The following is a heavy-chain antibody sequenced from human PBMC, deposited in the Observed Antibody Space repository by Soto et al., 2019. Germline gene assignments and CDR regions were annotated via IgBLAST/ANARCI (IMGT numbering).Heavy chain of an antibody. V-gene: IGHV3-43*01. D-gene: IGHD6-13*01. Sequence: GGSLRLSCAASGFTFDDYTMHWVRQAPGKGLEWVSLISWDGGSTYYADSVKGRFTISRDNSKNSLYLQMNSLRTEDTALYYCAKDGRESIGSSWYYFDYWGQGTLVTVSS. CDR1: GFTFDDYT. J-gene: IGHJ4*02. CDR3: AKDGRESIGSSWYYFDY. CDR2: ISWDGGST.